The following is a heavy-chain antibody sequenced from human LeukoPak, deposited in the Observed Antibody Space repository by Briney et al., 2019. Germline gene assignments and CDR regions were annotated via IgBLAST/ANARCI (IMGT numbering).Heavy chain of an antibody. CDR2: ISGSGEST. V-gene: IGHV3-23*01. CDR3: AKRRHTGISVAGAIDY. CDR1: GFSFSSYA. D-gene: IGHD6-19*01. J-gene: IGHJ4*02. Sequence: GGSLRLSCAASGFSFSSYAMSWVRQAPGKGLEWVSGISGSGESTYYADSVKGRFTISRDNSKNTLYLQMNSLRAEDTAVYYCAKRRHTGISVAGAIDYWGQGTLVTVSS.